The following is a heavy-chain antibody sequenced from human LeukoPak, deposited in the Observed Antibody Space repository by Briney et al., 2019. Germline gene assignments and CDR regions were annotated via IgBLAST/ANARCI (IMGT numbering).Heavy chain of an antibody. Sequence: GASVKVSCKASGYTFTGYYMHWVRQAPGQGLEWMGWINPNSGGTNYAQKFQGRVTMTRDTSISTAYMELSRLRSDDTAVYYCARDWELAGRQYHWFDPWGQGTLVTVSS. J-gene: IGHJ5*02. CDR2: INPNSGGT. V-gene: IGHV1-2*02. D-gene: IGHD1-26*01. CDR1: GYTFTGYY. CDR3: ARDWELAGRQYHWFDP.